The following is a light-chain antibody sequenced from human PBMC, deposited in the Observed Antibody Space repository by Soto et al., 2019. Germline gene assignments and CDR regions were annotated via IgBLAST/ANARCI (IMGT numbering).Light chain of an antibody. J-gene: IGLJ1*01. CDR1: SSNIGAGYD. Sequence: QSVLTQPPSVSGAPGQRVTISCTGSSSNIGAGYDVHWYQQLPGTAPKLLIYGNTNRPSGVPDRFSGSRSGTSASLAITGLQAEEDGDYSCQSYDSSLSGSSVFGTGTKLTVL. V-gene: IGLV1-40*01. CDR2: GNT. CDR3: QSYDSSLSGSSV.